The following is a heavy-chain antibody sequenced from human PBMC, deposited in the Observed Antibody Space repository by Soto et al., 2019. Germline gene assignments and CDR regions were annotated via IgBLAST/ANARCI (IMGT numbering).Heavy chain of an antibody. D-gene: IGHD3-3*01. CDR1: GFTFSSYA. V-gene: IGHV3-30-3*01. J-gene: IGHJ6*02. CDR2: ISYDGSNK. Sequence: QVQLVESGGGVVQPGRSLRLSCAASGFTFSSYAMHWVRQAPGKGLEWVAVISYDGSNKYYADSVKGRFTISRDNSKNTLYLQMNSLRAEDTAVYYCARDGDFGAVIWHYYYYGMDVWGQGTTVTVSS. CDR3: ARDGDFGAVIWHYYYYGMDV.